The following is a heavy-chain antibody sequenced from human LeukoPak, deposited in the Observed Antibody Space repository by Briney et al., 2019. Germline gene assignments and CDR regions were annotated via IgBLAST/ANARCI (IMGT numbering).Heavy chain of an antibody. CDR3: ARFDYDFWSGYDY. V-gene: IGHV4-34*09. D-gene: IGHD3-3*01. CDR1: GGSFSGYY. Sequence: SETLSLTCAVYGGSFSGYYWSWIRQPPGKGLEWIGYIYYSGSTYYNPSLKSRVTISVDTSKNQFSLKLSSVTAADTAVYYCARFDYDFWSGYDYWGQGTLVTVSS. J-gene: IGHJ4*02. CDR2: IYYSGST.